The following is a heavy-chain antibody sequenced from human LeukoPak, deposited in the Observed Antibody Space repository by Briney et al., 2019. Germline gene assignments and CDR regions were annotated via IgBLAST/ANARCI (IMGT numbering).Heavy chain of an antibody. CDR1: GGSISSSTYY. J-gene: IGHJ4*02. CDR2: IYYSGST. D-gene: IGHD3-22*01. CDR3: ARGYDDSYFDY. Sequence: SETLSLTCTVSGGSISSSTYYWGWIRQPPGKGLEWIVSIYYSGSTYSNPSLKSRVTISVDTSKNQFSLKLSSVTAADTAVYYCARGYDDSYFDYWGQGTLVTVSS. V-gene: IGHV4-39*01.